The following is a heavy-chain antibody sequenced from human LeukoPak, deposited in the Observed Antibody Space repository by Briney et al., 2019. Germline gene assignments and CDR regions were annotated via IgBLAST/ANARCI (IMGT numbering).Heavy chain of an antibody. J-gene: IGHJ4*02. D-gene: IGHD2-21*02. Sequence: SETLSLTCTVSGGSISSYYWSWIRQPAGKGLEWIGRIYTSGSTNYNPSLKSRVTMSVDTSKNQFSLKLSSVTAADTAVYYCARHYYCGGDCYHFDYWGQEPLVTVSS. CDR1: GGSISSYY. CDR2: IYTSGST. V-gene: IGHV4-4*07. CDR3: ARHYYCGGDCYHFDY.